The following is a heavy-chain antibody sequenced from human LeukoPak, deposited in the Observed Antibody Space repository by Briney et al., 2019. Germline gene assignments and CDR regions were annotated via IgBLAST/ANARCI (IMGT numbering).Heavy chain of an antibody. D-gene: IGHD3-3*01. CDR1: GFTFSSYW. J-gene: IGHJ4*02. Sequence: GGSLRLSCAASGFTFSSYWMSWVRQAPGKGLEWVANIKQDGSEKYYVDSVEGRFTISRDNAKNSLYLQMNSLRAEDTAVYYCARDPSLYYDFWSGYYDYWGQGTLVTVSS. V-gene: IGHV3-7*01. CDR3: ARDPSLYYDFWSGYYDY. CDR2: IKQDGSEK.